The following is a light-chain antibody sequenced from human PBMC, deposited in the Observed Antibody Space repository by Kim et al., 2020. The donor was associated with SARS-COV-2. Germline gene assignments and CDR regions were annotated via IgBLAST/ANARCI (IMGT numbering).Light chain of an antibody. V-gene: IGLV1-51*01. J-gene: IGLJ2*01. CDR2: DNN. CDR3: GTWDSSLSAV. Sequence: QSVLTQPPSVSAAPGQKVTISCSGSSSNIGNNFVSWYQQLPGTAPKLLIYDNNKRPSGIPDLFSGSKSGTSATLGITGLQTGDEADYYCGTWDSSLSAVFGGGTQLTVL. CDR1: SSNIGNNF.